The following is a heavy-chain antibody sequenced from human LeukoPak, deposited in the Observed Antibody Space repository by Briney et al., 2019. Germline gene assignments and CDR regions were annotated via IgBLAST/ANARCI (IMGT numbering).Heavy chain of an antibody. CDR2: MNPDSGDT. CDR1: GYTFTGYY. D-gene: IGHD3-22*01. V-gene: IGHV1-8*02. Sequence: ASVKVSCKASGYTFTGYYMHWVRQATGQGLEWMGWMNPDSGDTAYAQKFQGRITMTRSTSISTAYMELSSLRSEDTAVYYCARGLGSYDSSDLTWPMISFWGQGTEVTVSS. CDR3: ARGLGSYDSSDLTWPMISF. J-gene: IGHJ4*02.